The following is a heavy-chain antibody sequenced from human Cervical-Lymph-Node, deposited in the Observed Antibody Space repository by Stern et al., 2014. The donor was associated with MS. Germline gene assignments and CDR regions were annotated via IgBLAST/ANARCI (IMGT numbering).Heavy chain of an antibody. Sequence: VQLVESGAEVKKPGASVKVSCKTSGYTFISHDLNWVRQATGQGLEWMGWMNPNNGNTGYAQKFQDRVTMTRDTSISTAYMELTSLTSEDTAVYYCARRDCSGGSCYMGVSHWGQGTLVTVSS. CDR1: GYTFISHD. CDR3: ARRDCSGGSCYMGVSH. D-gene: IGHD2-15*01. V-gene: IGHV1-8*01. CDR2: MNPNNGNT. J-gene: IGHJ4*02.